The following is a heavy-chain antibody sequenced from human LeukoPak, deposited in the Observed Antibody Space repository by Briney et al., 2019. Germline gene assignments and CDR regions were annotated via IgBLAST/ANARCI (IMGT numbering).Heavy chain of an antibody. J-gene: IGHJ6*02. D-gene: IGHD2-21*02. CDR2: IYSGGST. Sequence: GGSLRLSCAASGFTVSSNYMSWVRQAPGKGLEWVSVIYSGGSTYYADSVKGRFTISRDNSKNTLYLQMNSLRAEDTAVYYCARLCGGDCGGMDVWGQGTTVTVSS. CDR1: GFTVSSNY. V-gene: IGHV3-53*01. CDR3: ARLCGGDCGGMDV.